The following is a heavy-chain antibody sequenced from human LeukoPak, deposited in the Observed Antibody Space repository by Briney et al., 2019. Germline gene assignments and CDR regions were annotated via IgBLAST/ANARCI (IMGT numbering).Heavy chain of an antibody. J-gene: IGHJ4*02. CDR3: AAWEYYDRSGSWDY. CDR2: IYPSDSDT. Sequence: GESLKISCKGSGYSFTSYWIGWVRQMPGKGLEGLGIIYPSDSDTRYSPSFQGQVTISADRSITTAYLQWSSLKASDTAMYYCAAWEYYDRSGSWDYWGQGTLVTVSS. CDR1: GYSFTSYW. V-gene: IGHV5-51*01. D-gene: IGHD3-22*01.